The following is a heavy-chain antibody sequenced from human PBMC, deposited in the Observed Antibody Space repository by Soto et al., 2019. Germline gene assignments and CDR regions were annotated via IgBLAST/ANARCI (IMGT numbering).Heavy chain of an antibody. CDR3: ARAESIAAAGTYNWFDP. CDR2: INHSGST. Sequence: ESLSLTCAGYGASFSGYYWSWIRQPPGKGLEWIGEINHSGSTNYNPSLKSRVTISVDTSKNQFSLKPSSVTAADTAVYYCARAESIAAAGTYNWFDPWGQGTLVTVYS. J-gene: IGHJ5*02. CDR1: GASFSGYY. D-gene: IGHD6-13*01. V-gene: IGHV4-34*01.